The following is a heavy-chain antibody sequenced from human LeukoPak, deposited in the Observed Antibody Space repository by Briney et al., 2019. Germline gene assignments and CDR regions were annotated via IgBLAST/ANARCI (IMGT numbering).Heavy chain of an antibody. CDR2: IYSGGTT. D-gene: IGHD4-17*01. CDR1: GFTFKNYA. Sequence: GGSLRLSCAASGFTFKNYAMSWVRQAPGKGLEWVSVIYSGGTTNYADSVKGRFTVYRDNSKNTLYLQMNSLRAEDTAVYYCASKLTSGYWGQGTLVTVSS. CDR3: ASKLTSGY. J-gene: IGHJ4*02. V-gene: IGHV3-66*01.